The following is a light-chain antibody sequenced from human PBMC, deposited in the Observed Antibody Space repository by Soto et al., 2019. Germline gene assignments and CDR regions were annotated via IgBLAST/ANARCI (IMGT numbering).Light chain of an antibody. V-gene: IGKV3-20*01. Sequence: EIVLTQSPGTLSLSPGERATLSCRASQSVSSSYLAWYQQKPGQAPRLLIYGASSRATGIPDRFSGSGSGTDFTLTISRLEPEDFAVYYCQQDGSSPNTFGQGTKLDSK. CDR1: QSVSSSY. CDR3: QQDGSSPNT. CDR2: GAS. J-gene: IGKJ2*01.